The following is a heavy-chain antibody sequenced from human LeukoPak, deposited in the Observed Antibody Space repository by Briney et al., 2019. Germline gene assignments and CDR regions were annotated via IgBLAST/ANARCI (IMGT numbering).Heavy chain of an antibody. CDR3: AKDRKLRYFDY. D-gene: IGHD3-9*01. CDR1: GFTFSSYG. CDR2: IRYDGSNN. V-gene: IGHV3-30*02. J-gene: IGHJ4*02. Sequence: GGSLRLSCAASGFTFSSYGMHWVRQAPGKGLEGVAFIRYDGSNNYYADSVKVRFTISRDNSTTTLYMQMQNLRDEDTAVYYCAKDRKLRYFDYWGQGTLVTVS.